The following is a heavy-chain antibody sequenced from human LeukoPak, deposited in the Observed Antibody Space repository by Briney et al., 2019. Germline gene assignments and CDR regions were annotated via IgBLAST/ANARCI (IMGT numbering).Heavy chain of an antibody. V-gene: IGHV1-2*02. CDR3: VRDHLHYVDY. J-gene: IGHJ4*02. CDR2: INIDSGGT. Sequence: ASVKVSCKASGYSFTAYYIHWVRQAPGQGPEWMGWINIDSGGTNYAQKFQGRVTMTRDTSISTAYMEMSSLRSDDTAVYYCVRDHLHYVDYWGQGTLVTVSS. CDR1: GYSFTAYY.